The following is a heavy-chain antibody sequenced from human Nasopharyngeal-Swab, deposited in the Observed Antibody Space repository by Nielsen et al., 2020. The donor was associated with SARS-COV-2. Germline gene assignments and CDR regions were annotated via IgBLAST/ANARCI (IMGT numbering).Heavy chain of an antibody. CDR1: GSSIITRTYY. CDR3: VRDESGDYLGLPFDS. D-gene: IGHD4-17*01. Sequence: SETLSLPCRVSGSSIITRTYYWAWILQSPEKGLQWILPVFYTGTYYNPSLQSRVTISVDTSKNQFSLKLTSVTAADTAVYYCVRDESGDYLGLPFDSWGPGTLVTVSS. J-gene: IGHJ4*02. CDR2: VFYTGT. V-gene: IGHV4-39*07.